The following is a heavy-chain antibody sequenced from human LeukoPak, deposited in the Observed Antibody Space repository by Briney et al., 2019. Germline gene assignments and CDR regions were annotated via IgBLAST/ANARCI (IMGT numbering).Heavy chain of an antibody. CDR1: GFTFSSYE. D-gene: IGHD6-13*01. CDR3: VRGAYSSSWLNFDY. CDR2: ISSSGSTI. V-gene: IGHV3-48*03. Sequence: GSLRLSCAASGFTFSSYEMNWVRQAPGRGLEWVSYISSSGSTIYYTDSVKGRFTVSRDNSKNTLYLQMNSLRAEDTAVYYCVRGAYSSSWLNFDYWGQGTLVTVSS. J-gene: IGHJ4*02.